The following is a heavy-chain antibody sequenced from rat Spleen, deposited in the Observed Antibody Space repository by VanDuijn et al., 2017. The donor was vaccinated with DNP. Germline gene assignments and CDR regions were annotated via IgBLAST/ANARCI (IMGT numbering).Heavy chain of an antibody. D-gene: IGHD1-9*01. CDR1: GFTFSKYG. CDR2: ISTSGEYT. Sequence: EVHLVESGGALVQPGRSLKLSCVASGFTFSKYGMAWVRQAPTKGLEWVASISTSGEYTHYRDSVKGRFTISRDNAKSSLYLQMDSLRSEDTATYYCTTESTYYGYFDYWGQGVMVPVSS. J-gene: IGHJ2*01. CDR3: TTESTYYGYFDY. V-gene: IGHV5-27*01.